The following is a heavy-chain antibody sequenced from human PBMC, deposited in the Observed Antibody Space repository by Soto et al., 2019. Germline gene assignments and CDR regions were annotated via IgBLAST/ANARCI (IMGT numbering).Heavy chain of an antibody. Sequence: QVQLVQSGAEVKKPGASVKVSCKASGYSFTSHGISWVRQAPGQGLEWMGWISANSGDTNYAQKLQGRVTVTTDTSTSTAYLELRRLRSEDTAVYYCAGMARGSNIDYYHYIDDWGKGTMVTVSS. CDR1: GYSFTSHG. CDR2: ISANSGDT. D-gene: IGHD3-10*01. CDR3: AGMARGSNIDYYHYIDD. J-gene: IGHJ6*03. V-gene: IGHV1-18*01.